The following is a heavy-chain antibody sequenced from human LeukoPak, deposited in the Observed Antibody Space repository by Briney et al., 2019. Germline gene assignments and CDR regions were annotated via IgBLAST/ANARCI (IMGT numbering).Heavy chain of an antibody. CDR3: ARAGREAAGYSYGPPMGVYNWFDP. D-gene: IGHD5-18*01. CDR1: GDSVSSNSAA. V-gene: IGHV6-1*01. J-gene: IGHJ5*02. CDR2: TYYRSKWYN. Sequence: SQTLSLTCAISGDSVSSNSAAWNWIRQSPSRGLEWLGRTYYRSKWYNDYAVSVKSRITINPDTSKNQFSLQLNSVTPEDTAVYYCARAGREAAGYSYGPPMGVYNWFDPWGQGTLVTVSS.